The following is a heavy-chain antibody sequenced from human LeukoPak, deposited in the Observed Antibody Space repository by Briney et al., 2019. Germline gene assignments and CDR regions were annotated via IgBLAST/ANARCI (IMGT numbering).Heavy chain of an antibody. J-gene: IGHJ4*02. V-gene: IGHV1-69*04. CDR2: IIPIVGIA. D-gene: IGHD5-24*01. Sequence: ASVKVSCKASGGTFSSYALSWVRQAPGQGLEWMGTIIPIVGIANYAQKFQGRATITADKSTSTAYMALSSLRSEDTAVYYCARDGEMATIYFDYWGQGTLVTVSS. CDR1: GGTFSSYA. CDR3: ARDGEMATIYFDY.